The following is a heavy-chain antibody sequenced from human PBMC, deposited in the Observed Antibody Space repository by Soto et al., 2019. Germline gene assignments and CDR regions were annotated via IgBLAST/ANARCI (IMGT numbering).Heavy chain of an antibody. Sequence: ESLRLSGAASGFSFSDAWMIWVRQAAGKGLQWVGRIKSKSDGETTDYAAPVKGRFAISRDDSKKTVYLRMNSLKTEDTATYFCTTQGGGDDIYFDYWGQGTLVTVSS. CDR3: TTQGGGDDIYFDY. D-gene: IGHD3-16*01. CDR1: GFSFSDAW. V-gene: IGHV3-15*01. J-gene: IGHJ4*02. CDR2: IKSKSDGETT.